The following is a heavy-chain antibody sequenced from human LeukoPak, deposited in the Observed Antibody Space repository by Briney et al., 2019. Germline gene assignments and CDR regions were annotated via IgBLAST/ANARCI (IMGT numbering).Heavy chain of an antibody. V-gene: IGHV7-4-1*02. D-gene: IGHD2-2*01. J-gene: IGHJ1*01. CDR3: ARAYQLLSSEYFQH. CDR2: INTNTGNP. CDR1: GYTFTSYA. Sequence: GASVKASCKASGYTFTSYAMNWVRQAPGQGLEWMGWINTNTGNPTYAQGFTGRFVFSLDTSVSTAYLQISSLKAEDTAVYYCARAYQLLSSEYFQHWGQGTLVTVSS.